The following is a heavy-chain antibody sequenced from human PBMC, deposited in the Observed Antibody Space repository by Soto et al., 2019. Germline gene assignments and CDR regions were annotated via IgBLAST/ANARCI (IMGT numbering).Heavy chain of an antibody. CDR3: AKVAANWNNRCAFDI. Sequence: EVQLLESGGGLVQPGGSLRLSCAASGFTFSSYAMSWVRQAPGKGLEWVSAISGSGGSTYYSESVKGRFTISRDNSKNTLYLHMIRLRAEDTAVYYCAKVAANWNNRCAFDIWGQGTMVTVSS. J-gene: IGHJ3*02. V-gene: IGHV3-23*01. CDR2: ISGSGGST. D-gene: IGHD1-1*01. CDR1: GFTFSSYA.